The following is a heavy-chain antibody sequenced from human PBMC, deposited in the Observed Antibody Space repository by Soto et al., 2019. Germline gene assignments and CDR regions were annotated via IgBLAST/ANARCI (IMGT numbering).Heavy chain of an antibody. J-gene: IGHJ5*02. D-gene: IGHD2-15*01. CDR2: IYPGDSDT. V-gene: IGHV5-51*01. CDR3: ARIIEGYCSGGSCYRWFDP. Sequence: GESLKISCKGSGYSFTSYWIGWVRQMPGKGLEWMGIIYPGDSDTRYSPSFQGQVTISADKSISTAYLQWSSLKASDTAMYYCARIIEGYCSGGSCYRWFDPWGQGTLVTVSS. CDR1: GYSFTSYW.